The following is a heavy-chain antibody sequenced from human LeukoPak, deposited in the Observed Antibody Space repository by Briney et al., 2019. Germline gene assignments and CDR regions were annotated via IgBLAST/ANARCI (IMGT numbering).Heavy chain of an antibody. CDR2: IYYSGST. Sequence: SETLSLTCTVSGGSISSGGYYWSWIRQHPGKGLEWIGYIYYSGSTYYNPSLKSRVTISVDTSKNQFSLKLSSVTAADTAVYYCARGNDYGELGLDYWGQGTLVTVSS. D-gene: IGHD4-17*01. CDR3: ARGNDYGELGLDY. J-gene: IGHJ4*02. V-gene: IGHV4-31*03. CDR1: GGSISSGGYY.